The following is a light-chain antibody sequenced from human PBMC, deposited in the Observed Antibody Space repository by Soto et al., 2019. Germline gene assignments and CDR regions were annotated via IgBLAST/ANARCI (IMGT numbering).Light chain of an antibody. CDR2: GAS. J-gene: IGKJ4*01. V-gene: IGKV3-15*01. CDR3: QQYNKWPPT. CDR1: QSVSSN. Sequence: ELVMTQSPATLSVSPGERATLSCRASQSVSSNLAWYQQKPGQAPRLLIHGASTRATGVPARFSGSGSGTEVTLTISSLRSEDFAVYYCQQYNKWPPTFGGGTKVDIK.